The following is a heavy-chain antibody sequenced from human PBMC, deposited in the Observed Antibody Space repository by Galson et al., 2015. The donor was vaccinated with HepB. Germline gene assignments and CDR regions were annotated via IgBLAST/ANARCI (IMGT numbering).Heavy chain of an antibody. CDR1: GFTFSSYA. V-gene: IGHV3-30-3*01. D-gene: IGHD4/OR15-4a*01. Sequence: SLRLSCAASGFTFSSYAMHWVRQAPGKGLEWVAVISYDGSNKYYADSVKGRFTISRDNSKNTLYLQMNSLRAEDTAVYYCARQVQLDYWGQGTLVTVSS. J-gene: IGHJ4*02. CDR3: ARQVQLDY. CDR2: ISYDGSNK.